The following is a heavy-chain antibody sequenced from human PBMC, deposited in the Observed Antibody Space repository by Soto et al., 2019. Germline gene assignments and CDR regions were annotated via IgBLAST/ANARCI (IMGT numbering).Heavy chain of an antibody. CDR3: ARIRWDDYGDPPDAFDI. CDR2: IFSNDEK. CDR1: GFSLSNARMG. D-gene: IGHD4-17*01. V-gene: IGHV2-26*01. J-gene: IGHJ3*02. Sequence: QVTLKESGPVLVKPTETLTLTCTVSGFSLSNARMGVSWIRQPPGKALEWLAHIFSNDEKSYSTSLKSRLTISKDTSKSQVVLTMTNMDPVDTATYYCARIRWDDYGDPPDAFDIWGQGTMFTVSS.